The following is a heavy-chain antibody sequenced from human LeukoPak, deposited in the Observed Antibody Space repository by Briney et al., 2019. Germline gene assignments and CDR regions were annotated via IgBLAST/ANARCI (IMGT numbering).Heavy chain of an antibody. V-gene: IGHV1-69*05. CDR3: ATYPSTEDYSDSSGYNY. J-gene: IGHJ4*02. CDR2: IIPISGTA. CDR1: GYTFTYDV. D-gene: IGHD3-22*01. Sequence: GASVKGSCKTSGYTFTYDVISWVRQAPGQGLEWMGGIIPISGTANYAQKFQGRVTITTDESTSTAYMELSSLRSEDTAVYYCATYPSTEDYSDSSGYNYWGEGTLVTVSS.